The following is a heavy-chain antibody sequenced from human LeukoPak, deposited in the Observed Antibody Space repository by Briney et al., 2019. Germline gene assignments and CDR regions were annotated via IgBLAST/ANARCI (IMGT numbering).Heavy chain of an antibody. D-gene: IGHD3-3*01. V-gene: IGHV1-2*02. J-gene: IGHJ6*03. Sequence: ASVKVSCKASGYTFTGYYMHWVRQAPGQGLEWMGWINPNSGDTNYAQKFQGRVTMARDTSISTAYRECSTLRTRDTAVYYCSRDFGEPTGYYMDVWGKGTTVTVSS. CDR3: SRDFGEPTGYYMDV. CDR1: GYTFTGYY. CDR2: INPNSGDT.